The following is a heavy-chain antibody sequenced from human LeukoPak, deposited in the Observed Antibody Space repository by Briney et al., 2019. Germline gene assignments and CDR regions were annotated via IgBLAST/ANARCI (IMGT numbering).Heavy chain of an antibody. V-gene: IGHV4-30-4*01. J-gene: IGHJ4*02. CDR2: IYYSGST. D-gene: IGHD3-10*01. Sequence: SETLSLTCTVSGYSISSGYYWSWIRQPPGKGLEWIGYIYYSGSTYYNPSLKSRVTISVDTSKNQFSLKLSSVTAADTAVYYCASVPIWFGNGPIFDYWGQGTLVTVSS. CDR1: GYSISSGYY. CDR3: ASVPIWFGNGPIFDY.